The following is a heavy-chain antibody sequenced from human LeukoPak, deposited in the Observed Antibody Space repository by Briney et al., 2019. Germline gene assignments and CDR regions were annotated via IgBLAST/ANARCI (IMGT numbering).Heavy chain of an antibody. CDR3: ARGPSSSWSLYYYYGMDV. CDR2: MNPNSGNT. Sequence: GASVKVSCKASGYTFTSYDINWVRQATGQGLEWMGWMNPNSGNTGYAQKFQGRVTMTRNTSISTAYMELSNLRSEDTAVYYCARGPSSSWSLYYYYGMDVWGQGTTVTVSS. V-gene: IGHV1-8*01. CDR1: GYTFTSYD. D-gene: IGHD6-13*01. J-gene: IGHJ6*02.